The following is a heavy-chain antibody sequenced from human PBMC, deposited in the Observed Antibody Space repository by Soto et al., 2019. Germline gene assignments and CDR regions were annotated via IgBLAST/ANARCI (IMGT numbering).Heavy chain of an antibody. CDR2: TYYRSKWYN. CDR1: GDSVPSNSAA. J-gene: IGHJ5*02. CDR3: ARSRSSWNNWFDP. V-gene: IGHV6-1*01. Sequence: SQTLSLTFAISGDSVPSNSAAGNWIRQSPSRGLEWLGRTYYRSKWYNDYAVSVKSRITINPDTSKNQFSLQLNSVTPEDTAVYYCARSRSSWNNWFDPWGQGTLVTVSS. D-gene: IGHD6-13*01.